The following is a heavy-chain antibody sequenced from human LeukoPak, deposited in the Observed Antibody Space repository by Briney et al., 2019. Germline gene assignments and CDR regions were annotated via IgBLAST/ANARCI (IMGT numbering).Heavy chain of an antibody. V-gene: IGHV3-23*01. CDR1: GFTLSSYG. CDR2: ISGSGGST. Sequence: GGSLRLSCAASGFTLSSYGMSWVRQAPGKGLEWVSAISGSGGSTYYADSVKGRFTISRDNSKNTLYLQMNSLRAEDTAVYYCAKDGGQIVVVIQEGDYFDYWGQGTLVTVSS. J-gene: IGHJ4*02. CDR3: AKDGGQIVVVIQEGDYFDY. D-gene: IGHD3-22*01.